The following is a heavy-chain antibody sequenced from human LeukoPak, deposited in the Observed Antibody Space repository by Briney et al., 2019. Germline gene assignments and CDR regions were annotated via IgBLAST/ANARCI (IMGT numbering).Heavy chain of an antibody. D-gene: IGHD5-18*01. J-gene: IGHJ3*02. CDR2: INSDGSST. V-gene: IGHV3-74*01. Sequence: GGSLRLSCAASGFTFSRYWMHWVRQAPGKGLVWVSRINSDGSSTSYAGSVKGRFTISRDNAKNTLYLQMNSLRAEDTAVYYCARDMRIQPWAFDMWGQGTMVTVSS. CDR1: GFTFSRYW. CDR3: ARDMRIQPWAFDM.